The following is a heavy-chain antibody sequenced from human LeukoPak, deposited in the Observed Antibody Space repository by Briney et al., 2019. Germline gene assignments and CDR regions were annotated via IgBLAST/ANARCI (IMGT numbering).Heavy chain of an antibody. CDR1: GYTFTIYG. CDR2: ICAYNGNT. J-gene: IGHJ5*02. Sequence: ASLKVSCKASGYTFTIYGVSWVRQAPGQGLEWMGWICAYNGNTNYAQTLQGRFTMSTDTSPSTAYMQLRSLRSDDTAVYDCARCITIFGVVKHEFEPWGQGTLVSVSS. D-gene: IGHD3-3*01. CDR3: ARCITIFGVVKHEFEP. V-gene: IGHV1-18*01.